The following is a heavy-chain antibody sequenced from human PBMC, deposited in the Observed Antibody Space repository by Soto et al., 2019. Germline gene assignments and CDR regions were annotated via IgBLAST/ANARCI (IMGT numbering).Heavy chain of an antibody. CDR1: GFTFSSYS. Sequence: EVQLVESGGGLVQPGGSLRLSCAASGFTFSSYSMNWVRPAPEKGLEWVSYISSRSSTIYYADSVKGRFTISRDKAKTSLYLQMNSLRDDDTAVYYCARDQGAGWFGRHFDLWGRGTLVTVSS. CDR3: ARDQGAGWFGRHFDL. D-gene: IGHD3-10*01. CDR2: ISSRSSTI. V-gene: IGHV3-48*02. J-gene: IGHJ2*01.